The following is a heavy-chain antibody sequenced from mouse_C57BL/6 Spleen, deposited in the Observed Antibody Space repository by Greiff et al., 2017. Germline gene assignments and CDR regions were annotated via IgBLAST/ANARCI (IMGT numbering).Heavy chain of an antibody. CDR3: ARGDIYYGSSYEYFDV. V-gene: IGHV1-55*01. Sequence: QVQLQQPGAELVKPGASVKMSCKASGYTFTSYWITWVKQRPGQGLEWIGDIYPGSGSTNYNEKFKSKATLTVDTSSSTAYMQLSSLASEDSAVYYCARGDIYYGSSYEYFDVWGTGTTGTVSS. D-gene: IGHD1-1*01. J-gene: IGHJ1*03. CDR1: GYTFTSYW. CDR2: IYPGSGST.